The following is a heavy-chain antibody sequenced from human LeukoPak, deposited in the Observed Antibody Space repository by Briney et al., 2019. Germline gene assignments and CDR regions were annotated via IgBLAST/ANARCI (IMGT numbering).Heavy chain of an antibody. CDR2: INWNGDVT. V-gene: IGHV3-20*04. CDR3: ANRRRIAAAGTRGYYYYMDV. CDR1: GFTFDDYG. J-gene: IGHJ6*03. D-gene: IGHD6-13*01. Sequence: PGGSLRLSCAASGFTFDDYGMSRVRQAPGKGLEWVSSINWNGDVTDYADSVKGRFTISRDNSKNTLYLQMNSLRAEDTAVYYCANRRRIAAAGTRGYYYYMDVWGKGTTVTVSS.